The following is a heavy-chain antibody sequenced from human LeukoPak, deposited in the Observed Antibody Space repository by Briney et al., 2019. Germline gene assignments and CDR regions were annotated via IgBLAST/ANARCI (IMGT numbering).Heavy chain of an antibody. V-gene: IGHV1-8*01. Sequence: ASVKVSCKASGYTFTSYDINWVRQATGQGLEWMGWMNPNRGNTGYAQKFQGRVTMTRNTSISTAYMELSSLRSEDTAVYYCAGVRTYYYDSSGFREAFDIWGQGTMVTVSS. CDR1: GYTFTSYD. CDR3: AGVRTYYYDSSGFREAFDI. CDR2: MNPNRGNT. D-gene: IGHD3-22*01. J-gene: IGHJ3*02.